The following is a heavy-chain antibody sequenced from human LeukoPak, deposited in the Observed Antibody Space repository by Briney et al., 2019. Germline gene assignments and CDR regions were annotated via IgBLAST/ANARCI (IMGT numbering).Heavy chain of an antibody. CDR2: ISAYNGNT. Sequence: ASVKVSCKASGYTFTSYGISCVRQAPGQRLGWMGCISAYNGNTNYAQKLQGRVTMTTDTSTSTAYMELRSLRSDDTAVYYCARVQAYWYFDYWGQGTLVTVSS. J-gene: IGHJ4*02. D-gene: IGHD2-8*02. V-gene: IGHV1-18*04. CDR3: ARVQAYWYFDY. CDR1: GYTFTSYG.